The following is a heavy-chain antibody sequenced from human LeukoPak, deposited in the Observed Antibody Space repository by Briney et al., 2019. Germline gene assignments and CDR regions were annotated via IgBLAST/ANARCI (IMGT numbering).Heavy chain of an antibody. D-gene: IGHD3-22*01. CDR2: IIGSGGST. V-gene: IGHV3-23*01. CDR1: GFTFSTYA. CDR3: AKHSYDSSGYYSIDY. J-gene: IGHJ4*02. Sequence: GGSLRLSCAASGFTFSTYAMSWVRQAPGKGLEWVSAIIGSGGSTFCADSVKGRFTVFRDNSKNTLYLQLSSLRSEDTAVYYCAKHSYDSSGYYSIDYWGQGTLVTVFS.